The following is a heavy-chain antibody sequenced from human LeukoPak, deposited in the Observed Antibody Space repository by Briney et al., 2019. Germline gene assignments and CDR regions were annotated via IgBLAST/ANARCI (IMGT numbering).Heavy chain of an antibody. J-gene: IGHJ4*02. Sequence: GGSLRLSCAASGFTFSNYAMSWVRQAPGKGLEWVSAISGSGGNTYYADSVSGRFTISRDNSKNTLYMQMTSLRAEDTAVYYCAKGSKYYYDSSGYPYYFDYWGQGTLVTVSS. CDR1: GFTFSNYA. D-gene: IGHD3-22*01. CDR3: AKGSKYYYDSSGYPYYFDY. V-gene: IGHV3-23*01. CDR2: ISGSGGNT.